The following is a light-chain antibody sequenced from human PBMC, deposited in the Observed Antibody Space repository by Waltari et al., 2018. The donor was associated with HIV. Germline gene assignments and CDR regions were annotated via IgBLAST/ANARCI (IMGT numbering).Light chain of an antibody. CDR1: QSISRH. CDR2: GAS. CDR3: HQSYSPPHT. Sequence: DIQMTQSPSSLSASVGDRVSITCRASQSISRHLNWYQQKPGNTPKLLIYGASTLQSGVPSRFSGSGSGTDFTLVISSLQPEDVATYYCHQSYSPPHTFGQGTKLGIK. V-gene: IGKV1-39*01. J-gene: IGKJ2*01.